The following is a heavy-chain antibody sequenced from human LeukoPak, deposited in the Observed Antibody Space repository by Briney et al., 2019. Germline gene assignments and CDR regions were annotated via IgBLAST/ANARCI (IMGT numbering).Heavy chain of an antibody. J-gene: IGHJ3*02. CDR1: GFTFSSYS. CDR3: AREISGSYYGDVAFDI. V-gene: IGHV3-48*01. Sequence: GGSLRLSCAASGFTFSSYSMNWVRQAPGKGLEWVSYISSSSSTIYYADSVKGRFTISRDNAKNSLYLQMNSLRAEDTAVYYCAREISGSYYGDVAFDIWGQGTMVTVSS. CDR2: ISSSSSTI. D-gene: IGHD1-26*01.